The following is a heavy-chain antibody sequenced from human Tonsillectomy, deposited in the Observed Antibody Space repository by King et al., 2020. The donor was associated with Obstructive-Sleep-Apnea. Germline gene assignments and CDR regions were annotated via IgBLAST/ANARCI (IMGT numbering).Heavy chain of an antibody. Sequence: QLVQSGAEVKKPGSSVKVSCKASGGTFSSYAISWVRQAPGQGLEWMGGIIPILGIANYAQKFQGRVTITADKSTSTAYMELSSLSSEDTAVYYCARGLVITVYWYFDRWGRGTLVTVSS. CDR3: ARGLVITVYWYFDR. J-gene: IGHJ2*01. CDR1: GGTFSSYA. CDR2: IIPILGIA. V-gene: IGHV1-69*10. D-gene: IGHD3-22*01.